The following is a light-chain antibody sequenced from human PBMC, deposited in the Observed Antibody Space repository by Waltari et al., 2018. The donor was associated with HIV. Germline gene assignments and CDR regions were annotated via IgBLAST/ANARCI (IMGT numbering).Light chain of an antibody. V-gene: IGKV4-1*01. CDR3: QQYYNTPYT. J-gene: IGKJ2*01. CDR2: WAS. Sequence: DIVMTQSPDSLAVSLGERATINCKSSQSVLYSSNKKNYLAGYQQKPGQPPKLLIYWASTRESGVPDRFSGSGSGTDFSLTISRLQAEDVAVYHCQQYYNTPYTFGQGTKLEIK. CDR1: QSVLYSSNKKNY.